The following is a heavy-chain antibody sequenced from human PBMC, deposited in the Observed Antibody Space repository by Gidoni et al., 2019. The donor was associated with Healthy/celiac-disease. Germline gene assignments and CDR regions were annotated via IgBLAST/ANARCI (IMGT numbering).Heavy chain of an antibody. CDR1: GFPFSSYS. CDR3: ARDRYYDSSGYSEGAFDI. V-gene: IGHV3-30*04. J-gene: IGHJ3*02. D-gene: IGHD3-22*01. Sequence: QVQLVESGGGVVQPGRSLRLSCAASGFPFSSYSMHWVRQAPGKWLEWVAVIAYDGSNKYYADSVKGRFTISRDNSKNTLYLQMNSLRAEDTAVYYCARDRYYDSSGYSEGAFDIWGQGTMVTVSS. CDR2: IAYDGSNK.